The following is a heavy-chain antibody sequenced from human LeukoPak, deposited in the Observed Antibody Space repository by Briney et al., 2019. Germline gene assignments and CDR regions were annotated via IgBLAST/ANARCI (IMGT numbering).Heavy chain of an antibody. CDR2: ISAYNGNT. CDR1: GGTFSSYA. Sequence: VASVKVSCKASGGTFSSYAISWVRQAPGQGLEWMGWISAYNGNTNYAQKLQGRVTMTTDTSTSTAYMELRSLRSDDTAVYYCARYSGSYSAEYFQHWGQGTLVTVSS. CDR3: ARYSGSYSAEYFQH. D-gene: IGHD1-26*01. V-gene: IGHV1-18*01. J-gene: IGHJ1*01.